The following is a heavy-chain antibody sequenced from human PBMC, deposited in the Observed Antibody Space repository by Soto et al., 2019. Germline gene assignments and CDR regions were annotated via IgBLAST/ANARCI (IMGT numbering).Heavy chain of an antibody. CDR1: GFTFSSYA. CDR3: AKDWEYNRGWGVLDY. D-gene: IGHD6-19*01. V-gene: IGHV3-23*01. CDR2: ISGSGGST. J-gene: IGHJ4*02. Sequence: EVQLLESGGGLVQPGGSLRLSCAASGFTFSSYAMSWVRQAPGKGLEWVSGISGSGGSTYYADSVKGRFTISRDNSKNTLYVQMNSLRAEDTAVYYCAKDWEYNRGWGVLDYWGQGTLVTVSS.